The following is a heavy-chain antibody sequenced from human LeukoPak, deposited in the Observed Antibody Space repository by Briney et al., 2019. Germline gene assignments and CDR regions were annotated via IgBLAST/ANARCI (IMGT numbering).Heavy chain of an antibody. CDR2: INTDTGSP. CDR3: ARRGICSSPTCYEGFDQ. CDR1: GYTFNKYA. J-gene: IGHJ4*02. Sequence: ASVKVSCKASGYTFNKYALNWVRQAPGQGLEWMGWINTDTGSPSYAQDFTGRFVFSLDTTASTTYLQINSLKTDDTAIYYCARRGICSSPTCYEGFDQWGQGTLVTVSS. V-gene: IGHV7-4-1*02. D-gene: IGHD2-2*01.